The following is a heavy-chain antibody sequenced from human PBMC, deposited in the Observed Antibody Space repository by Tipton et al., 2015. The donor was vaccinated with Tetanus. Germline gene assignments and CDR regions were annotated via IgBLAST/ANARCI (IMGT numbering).Heavy chain of an antibody. CDR3: VRGRGLGAYSFGFEY. Sequence: TLSLTCTVSGGSISGSSYYWGWIRQPPGKGLEWIGSIYYSGSPYYNPTLKSRVTISVDTSKNQFSLKLDSVTAADAAVYYCVRGRGLGAYSFGFEYWGQGALVTVSS. D-gene: IGHD5-12*01. J-gene: IGHJ4*02. V-gene: IGHV4-39*01. CDR1: GGSISGSSYY. CDR2: IYYSGSP.